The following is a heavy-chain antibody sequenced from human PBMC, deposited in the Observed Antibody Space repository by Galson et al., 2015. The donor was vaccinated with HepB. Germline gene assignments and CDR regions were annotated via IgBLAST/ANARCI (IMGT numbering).Heavy chain of an antibody. CDR1: GFTFSDYY. CDR3: ARAWGSLEGSGWSPNFDY. Sequence: SLRLSCAASGFTFSDYYMSWIRQAPGKGLEWVPYISSSSSYTNYADSVKGRFTISRDNAKNSLYLQMNSLRAEDTAVYYCARAWGSLEGSGWSPNFDYWGQGTLVTVSS. V-gene: IGHV3-11*06. J-gene: IGHJ4*02. CDR2: ISSSSSYT. D-gene: IGHD6-19*01.